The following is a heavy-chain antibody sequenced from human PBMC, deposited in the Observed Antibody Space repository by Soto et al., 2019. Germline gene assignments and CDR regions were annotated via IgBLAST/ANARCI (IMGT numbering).Heavy chain of an antibody. J-gene: IGHJ3*02. CDR3: ARDLATPVARRAFDI. Sequence: ASVKVSCKASGYTFTSYGISWVRQAPGQGLEWMGWISAYNGNTNYAQKLQGRVTMTTDTSTSTAYMELRSLRSDDTAVYYCARDLATPVARRAFDIWGQGTMVTVSS. CDR2: ISAYNGNT. V-gene: IGHV1-18*01. CDR1: GYTFTSYG. D-gene: IGHD2-15*01.